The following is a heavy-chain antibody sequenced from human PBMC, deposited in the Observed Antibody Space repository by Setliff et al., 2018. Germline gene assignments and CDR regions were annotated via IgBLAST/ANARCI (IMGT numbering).Heavy chain of an antibody. CDR3: ARAPGRRSGYDPYYFDY. Sequence: SETLSLTCAVYGGSFSTYYWNWIRQPPGKGLEWIGEINHSGSTNYKMSLKSRVTISVDTSKNQFSLKLSSVTAADTAVYYCARAPGRRSGYDPYYFDYWGQGTLVTVSS. CDR2: INHSGST. D-gene: IGHD5-12*01. J-gene: IGHJ4*02. V-gene: IGHV4-34*01. CDR1: GGSFSTYY.